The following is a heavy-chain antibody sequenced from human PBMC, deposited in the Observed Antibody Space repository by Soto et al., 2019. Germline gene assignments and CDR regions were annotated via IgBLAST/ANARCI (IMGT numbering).Heavy chain of an antibody. Sequence: GASVKVSCKASGYTFNRYYMHWVRQAPGPGLEWMGWISPHTGGTTYAQKFQGRVTMTRDTSVSTAFMELSRLGSDDTAVYYCARGDSTDCSNGVCSFFYNHDMDVWGQGTTVTVSS. CDR1: GYTFNRYY. D-gene: IGHD2-8*01. J-gene: IGHJ6*02. CDR3: ARGDSTDCSNGVCSFFYNHDMDV. V-gene: IGHV1-2*02. CDR2: ISPHTGGT.